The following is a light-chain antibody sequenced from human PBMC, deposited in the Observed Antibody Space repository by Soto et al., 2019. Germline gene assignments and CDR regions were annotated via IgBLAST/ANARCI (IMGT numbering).Light chain of an antibody. CDR1: QDISNY. V-gene: IGKV1-33*01. CDR3: QQYEKVGRP. J-gene: IGKJ4*02. CDR2: GGS. Sequence: DIQMTQSPSSLSASVGDRVTITCQASQDISNYLNWYQQKPGEAPKLLISGGSNLETGVPSRFSGSRSGTHFTFTICSLQPEDFATYHCQQYEKVGRPFAGGTKVQIK.